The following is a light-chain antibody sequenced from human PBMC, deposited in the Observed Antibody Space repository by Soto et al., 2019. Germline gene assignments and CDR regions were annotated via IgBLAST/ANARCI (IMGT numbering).Light chain of an antibody. CDR2: EVS. V-gene: IGLV2-14*01. CDR1: SSDIGGHNY. Sequence: QSVLTQPASVSGSPGQSITISCTGTSSDIGGHNYVSWYQHHPGKAPKLVIYEVSNRPSGVSDRFSGSKSGSTASLSISGLQSEDEADYYCVSYTSTSTLVFGTGTKLTVL. CDR3: VSYTSTSTLV. J-gene: IGLJ1*01.